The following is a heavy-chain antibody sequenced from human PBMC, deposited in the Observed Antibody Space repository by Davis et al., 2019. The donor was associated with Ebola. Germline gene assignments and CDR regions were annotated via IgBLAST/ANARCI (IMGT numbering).Heavy chain of an antibody. D-gene: IGHD5-18*01. J-gene: IGHJ3*02. CDR2: IYYTGAT. CDR1: GASIGTYY. V-gene: IGHV4-59*01. CDR3: ARSGYIYGSDAFDI. Sequence: SETLSLTCTVSGASIGTYYGNWVRQPPGKGLEYIGFIYYTGATNYNPSLKSRVTISVDTSKNQFSLKLSSVTAADTAVYYCARSGYIYGSDAFDIWGQGTMVIVSS.